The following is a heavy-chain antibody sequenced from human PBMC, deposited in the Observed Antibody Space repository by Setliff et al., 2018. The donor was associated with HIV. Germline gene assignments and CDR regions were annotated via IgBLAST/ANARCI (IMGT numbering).Heavy chain of an antibody. CDR1: AGSVSSGTYF. V-gene: IGHV4-39*01. J-gene: IGHJ6*03. CDR3: ARHMEFYYYYMDV. CDR2: MHKGGST. D-gene: IGHD1-1*01. Sequence: PSETLSLTCAVSAGSVSSGTYFRTWIRQPPGKGLEWIATMHKGGSTHYNPSVESRVTMFVDTSNNQFSLKLSSVTAADTAVYYCARHMEFYYYYMDVWGKGTTVTVSS.